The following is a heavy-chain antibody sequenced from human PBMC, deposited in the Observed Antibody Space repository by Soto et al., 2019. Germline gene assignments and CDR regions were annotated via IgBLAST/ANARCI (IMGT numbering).Heavy chain of an antibody. CDR2: IVPIVGTT. D-gene: IGHD5-12*01. CDR1: GGTFSSYA. J-gene: IGHJ4*02. Sequence: QVQLVQSGAEVRQPASSVKVSCKTSGGTFSSYAISWVRQAPGQGLEWMGGIVPIVGTTTYAQKFQDRVTITADEATSTAYMQFSRLRSDDTAVYYCVRVVAIPGYPDHWGQGTLFTVSS. V-gene: IGHV1-69*12. CDR3: VRVVAIPGYPDH.